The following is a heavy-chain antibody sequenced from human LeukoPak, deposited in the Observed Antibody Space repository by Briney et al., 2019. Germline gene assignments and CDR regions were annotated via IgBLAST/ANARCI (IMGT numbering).Heavy chain of an antibody. Sequence: GGSLRLSCAASGFIFSSYGMHWVRQAPGKGLEWVAVISYDGSNKYYADSVKGRFTISRDNSKNTLYLQMNSLRAEDTAVYYCAKASVAGHYYYGMDVWGQGTTVTVSS. CDR1: GFIFSSYG. CDR3: AKASVAGHYYYGMDV. CDR2: ISYDGSNK. D-gene: IGHD6-19*01. J-gene: IGHJ6*02. V-gene: IGHV3-30*18.